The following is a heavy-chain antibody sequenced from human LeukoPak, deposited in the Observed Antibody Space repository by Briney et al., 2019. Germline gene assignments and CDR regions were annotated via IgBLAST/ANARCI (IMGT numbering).Heavy chain of an antibody. D-gene: IGHD1-26*01. CDR3: AREGVLGATMTNNWFDP. CDR1: GYTFTSYG. J-gene: IGHJ5*02. Sequence: GASVTVSCKASGYTFTSYGISWVRQAPGQGLEWMGWISAHNGNTNYAQKLQGRVTMTTDTSTSTAYMELRSLRSDDTAVYYCAREGVLGATMTNNWFDPWGQGTLVTVSS. CDR2: ISAHNGNT. V-gene: IGHV1-18*01.